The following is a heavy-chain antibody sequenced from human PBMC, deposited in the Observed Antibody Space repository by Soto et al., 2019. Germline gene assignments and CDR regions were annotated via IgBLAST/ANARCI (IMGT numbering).Heavy chain of an antibody. Sequence: QVQLQESGPGLVRPSETLSLTCTVSGASISSYYWTWVRQPPGKGLEWIGYMSNSGSTNYNPSFKSRVTMSVATSKNQLSLKLSSVTAADTAVYYCVRHATDHRGNAEDWYFDLWGRGTLVSVSS. J-gene: IGHJ2*01. CDR3: VRHATDHRGNAEDWYFDL. CDR1: GASISSYY. D-gene: IGHD2-15*01. CDR2: MSNSGST. V-gene: IGHV4-59*08.